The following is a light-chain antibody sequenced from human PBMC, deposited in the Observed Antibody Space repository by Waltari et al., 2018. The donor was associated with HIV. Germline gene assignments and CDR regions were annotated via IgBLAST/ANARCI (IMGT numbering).Light chain of an antibody. CDR2: DVS. Sequence: QSALTPPRSVSGSPGQSVTISCTGTSTDVGGYTYVSWYQQHPGKVPKLLIYDVSKRPSGVPDRFSGSKSGNTASLTISGLQAEDEADYYCCSYAGSYTWVFGGGTKLTVL. J-gene: IGLJ3*02. CDR1: STDVGGYTY. V-gene: IGLV2-11*01. CDR3: CSYAGSYTWV.